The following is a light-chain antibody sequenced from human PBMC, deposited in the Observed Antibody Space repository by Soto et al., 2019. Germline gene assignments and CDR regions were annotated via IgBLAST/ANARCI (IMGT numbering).Light chain of an antibody. CDR2: GAS. V-gene: IGKV3-15*01. Sequence: EIVMTQSPATLSVSPGERATLSCRASQSVNNNLAWYQQKPGQVPRLLIYGASTRATGIPARFSGSGSGTEFTPTIDSLQSEDFAVYYCQHYNNWPPWTFGQGTKVEIK. CDR3: QHYNNWPPWT. CDR1: QSVNNN. J-gene: IGKJ1*01.